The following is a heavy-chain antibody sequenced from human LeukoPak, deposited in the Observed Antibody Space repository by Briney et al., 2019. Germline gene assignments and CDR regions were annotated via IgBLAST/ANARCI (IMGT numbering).Heavy chain of an antibody. CDR3: ARTPQGGYYGGFDP. J-gene: IGHJ5*02. CDR1: GFIFDDYA. Sequence: PGGSLRLSCAASGFIFDDYAVHWVRQAPGKGLEWVSGISWNSGSMEYADSVKGRFTISRDSAKNSLYLQMNSLRAEDTAVYYCARTPQGGYYGGFDPWGQGTLVTVSS. D-gene: IGHD3-10*01. CDR2: ISWNSGSM. V-gene: IGHV3-9*01.